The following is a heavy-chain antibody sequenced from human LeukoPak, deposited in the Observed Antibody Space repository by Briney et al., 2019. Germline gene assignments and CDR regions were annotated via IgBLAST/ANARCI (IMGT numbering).Heavy chain of an antibody. V-gene: IGHV4-59*12. D-gene: IGHD2-15*01. CDR3: ARGLYCSGGSCVVYSDY. J-gene: IGHJ4*02. Sequence: SETLSLTCTVSGGSISSYYWSWIRQPPGEGLEWIGYIYYSGSTNYNPSLKSRVTISVDTSKNQFSLKLSSVTAADTAVYYCARGLYCSGGSCVVYSDYWGQGTLVTVSS. CDR1: GGSISSYY. CDR2: IYYSGST.